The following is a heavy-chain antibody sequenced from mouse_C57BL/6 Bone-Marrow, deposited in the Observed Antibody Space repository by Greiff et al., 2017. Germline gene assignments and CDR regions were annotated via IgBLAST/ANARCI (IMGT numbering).Heavy chain of an antibody. V-gene: IGHV1-64*01. J-gene: IGHJ1*03. CDR3: ARSATVGSWYCDV. D-gene: IGHD1-1*01. CDR2: IHPNSGST. CDR1: GYTFTSYW. Sequence: QVQLQQPGAELVKPGASVKLSCKASGYTFTSYWMHWVKQRPGQGLEWIGMIHPNSGSTNYNEKFKSKATLTVDKSSSTAYMQLSSLTSEDSAVYYCARSATVGSWYCDVWGTGTTVTVSS.